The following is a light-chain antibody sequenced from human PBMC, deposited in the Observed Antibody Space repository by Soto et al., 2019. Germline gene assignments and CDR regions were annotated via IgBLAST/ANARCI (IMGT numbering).Light chain of an antibody. CDR3: SSYTISSTWV. CDR1: SSDVGGYHY. Sequence: QSALTQPASVSGSPGQSITISCTGTSSDVGGYHYVSWFQQHPGKAPKLMIYEVTNRPSGVSDRFSGSKSGNTASLTISGLQAEDEADYYCSSYTISSTWVFGGGTKLTVL. CDR2: EVT. V-gene: IGLV2-14*01. J-gene: IGLJ3*02.